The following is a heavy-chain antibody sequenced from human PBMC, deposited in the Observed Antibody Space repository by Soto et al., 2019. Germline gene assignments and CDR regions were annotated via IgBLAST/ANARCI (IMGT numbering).Heavy chain of an antibody. J-gene: IGHJ3*02. CDR3: ARGSWSGETFDI. CDR1: GGTFNIYT. D-gene: IGHD6-13*01. CDR2: ILPLLTIT. Sequence: QVQLVQSETEVKKPGSSVKVSCKASGGTFNIYTIIWVRQAPGQGLEWMGRILPLLTITNYAQIFQGRVTITADTSTTTAYMELNSLTSEDTAVYYCARGSWSGETFDIWGQGTLVTVSS. V-gene: IGHV1-69*02.